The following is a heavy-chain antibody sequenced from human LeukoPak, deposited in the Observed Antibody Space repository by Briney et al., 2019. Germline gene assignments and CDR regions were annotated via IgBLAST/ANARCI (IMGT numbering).Heavy chain of an antibody. CDR1: GFTFSGYS. Sequence: GGSLRLSCAASGFTFSGYSMNWVRQAPGKGLEWVSSISSSSSYIYYADSVKGRFTISRDNAKNSLYLQMNSLRAEDTAVYYCARVRAIYCSSTSCHAFDIWGQGTMVTVSS. CDR3: ARVRAIYCSSTSCHAFDI. J-gene: IGHJ3*02. D-gene: IGHD2-2*01. V-gene: IGHV3-21*01. CDR2: ISSSSSYI.